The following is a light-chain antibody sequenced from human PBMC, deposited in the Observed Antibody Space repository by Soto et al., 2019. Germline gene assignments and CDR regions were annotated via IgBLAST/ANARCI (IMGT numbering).Light chain of an antibody. CDR2: AAS. J-gene: IGKJ4*01. CDR3: QQLESYPST. Sequence: IQLTQSPSSLSASGGDSITIXXRGSKGINTFLAWYQQTPGKAPKXLIYAASTLQSGVPSRFSGSGSGTDFTLTISSLQPEDFATYYCQQLESYPSTFGGGTKVDI. V-gene: IGKV1-9*01. CDR1: KGINTF.